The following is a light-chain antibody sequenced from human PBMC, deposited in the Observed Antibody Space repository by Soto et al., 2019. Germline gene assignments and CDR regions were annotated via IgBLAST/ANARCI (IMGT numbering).Light chain of an antibody. J-gene: IGKJ2*01. CDR3: QQYNDWPSNT. CDR2: DAA. CDR1: QSVGGN. Sequence: EIVMTQSPVILSVSPGERATLSCRASQSVGGNLAWYQHKPGQAPRLLVYDAATRATGIPARFSGSGSGTEFTLTINRLQSEDCGLYYCQQYNDWPSNTFGQGTKLEIK. V-gene: IGKV3-15*01.